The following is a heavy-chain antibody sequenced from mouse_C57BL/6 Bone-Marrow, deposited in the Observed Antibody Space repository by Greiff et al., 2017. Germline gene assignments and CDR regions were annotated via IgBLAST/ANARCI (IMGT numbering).Heavy chain of an antibody. CDR3: ARYDGYYCYWYFDV. V-gene: IGHV1-81*01. D-gene: IGHD2-3*01. CDR2: IYPRSGNT. Sequence: VQRVESGAELARPGASVKLSCKASGYTFTSYGISWVKQRTGQGLEWIGEIYPRSGNTYYNEKFKGKATLTADKSSSTAYMELRSLTSEDSAVYFCARYDGYYCYWYFDVWGTGTTVTVSS. J-gene: IGHJ1*03. CDR1: GYTFTSYG.